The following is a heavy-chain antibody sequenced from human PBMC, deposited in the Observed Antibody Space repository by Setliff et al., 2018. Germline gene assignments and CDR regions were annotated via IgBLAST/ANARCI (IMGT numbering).Heavy chain of an antibody. D-gene: IGHD3-3*02. CDR3: ARNPPGAFKPYYFQH. CDR1: GYSFTSYW. J-gene: IGHJ1*01. Sequence: GESLKISCKGSGYSFTSYWIGWVRQMPGKGLEWMGIIYPGDSDTGYSPSFQGQVTISADKSISTAYLQWSSLKASDTAIYYCARNPPGAFKPYYFQHWGQGTLVTVSS. CDR2: IYPGDSDT. V-gene: IGHV5-51*01.